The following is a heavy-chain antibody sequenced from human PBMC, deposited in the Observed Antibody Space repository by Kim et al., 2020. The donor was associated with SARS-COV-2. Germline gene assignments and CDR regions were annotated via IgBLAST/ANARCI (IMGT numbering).Heavy chain of an antibody. CDR3: ARGGVDGHDSSEYSAH. Sequence: ASVKVSCKASGYAFTSYYIHWVRQSPVQGLEWMGLINPSGGATTYAQKFEGRVTMTSDMSTATVYMELSSLRSEDTASYYCARGGVDGHDSSEYSAHWGQGTLVTVSS. J-gene: IGHJ4*02. D-gene: IGHD3-22*01. CDR2: INPSGGAT. CDR1: GYAFTSYY. V-gene: IGHV1-46*01.